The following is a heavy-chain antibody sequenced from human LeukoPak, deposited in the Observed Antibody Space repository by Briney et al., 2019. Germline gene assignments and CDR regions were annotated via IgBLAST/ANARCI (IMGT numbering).Heavy chain of an antibody. Sequence: PGGSLRLSCAASGFTFSSYGMHWVRQAPGKGLEWVSTISNGGANTYYADSVKGRFTISRDNSKNTLYLQMNSLRAEDTAVYSCAKEYYSGSGTYLYYFDYWGQGTLVTVSS. CDR3: AKEYYSGSGTYLYYFDY. D-gene: IGHD3-10*01. CDR2: ISNGGANT. CDR1: GFTFSSYG. V-gene: IGHV3-23*01. J-gene: IGHJ4*02.